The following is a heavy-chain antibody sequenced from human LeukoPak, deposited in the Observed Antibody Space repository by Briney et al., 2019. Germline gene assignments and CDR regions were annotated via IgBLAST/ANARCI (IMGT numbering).Heavy chain of an antibody. J-gene: IGHJ4*02. CDR2: IYYSGST. CDR1: GGSISSSSYY. V-gene: IGHV4-39*07. D-gene: IGHD6-19*01. Sequence: SETLSLTCTVSGGSISSSSYYWGWIRQPPGKGLEWIGSIYYSGSTYYNPSLKSRVTISVDTSKNQFSLKLSSVTAADTAVYYCAREAVAVDRWGQGTLVTVSS. CDR3: AREAVAVDR.